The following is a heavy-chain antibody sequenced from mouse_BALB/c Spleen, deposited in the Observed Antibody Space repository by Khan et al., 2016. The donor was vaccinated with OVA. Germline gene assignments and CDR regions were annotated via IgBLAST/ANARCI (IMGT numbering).Heavy chain of an antibody. V-gene: IGHV1S81*02. CDR3: ARSGYVDRFAY. J-gene: IGHJ3*01. CDR2: INPSNGGT. D-gene: IGHD2-2*01. CDR1: GYTFTSYY. Sequence: QVRLQQPGAELVKPGSSLKISCKASGYTFTSYYMYWVKQRPGQGLEWIGGINPSNGGTHFNEKFKSKATLTVDKSSSTAYMQLSSLTSKDSAVCYCARSGYVDRFAYWGQGTLVTVSA.